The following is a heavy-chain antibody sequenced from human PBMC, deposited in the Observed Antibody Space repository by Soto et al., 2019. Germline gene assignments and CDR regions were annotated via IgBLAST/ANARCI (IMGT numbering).Heavy chain of an antibody. V-gene: IGHV3-30-3*01. Sequence: QEQLMESGGGVVQPGRSLRLSCVASGFSFSSQAMHWVRQAPGKGLEWVAAISNDGNRQLYADSVKDRFTISRDNSRNTLELQMNNLITEDTGVYFCARDIYSYGSVGTPDIWGQGTMVTVSS. CDR1: GFSFSSQA. J-gene: IGHJ3*02. CDR3: ARDIYSYGSVGTPDI. D-gene: IGHD5-18*01. CDR2: ISNDGNRQ.